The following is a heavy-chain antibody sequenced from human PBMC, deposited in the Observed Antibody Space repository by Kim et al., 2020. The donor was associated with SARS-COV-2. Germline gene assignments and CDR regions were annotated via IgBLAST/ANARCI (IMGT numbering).Heavy chain of an antibody. CDR1: GFTFSDHY. CDR3: VRSVLTGYIYFDY. CDR2: TRNRGNSQTT. D-gene: IGHD3-9*01. J-gene: IGHJ4*02. V-gene: IGHV3-72*01. Sequence: GGSLRLSCAASGFTFSDHYMDWVRLVPGKGLEWLGRTRNRGNSQTTEYAASVKGRFTISRDDSKNSLYLQMNSLKTEDTAVYYCVRSVLTGYIYFDYWGQGTLVTVSS.